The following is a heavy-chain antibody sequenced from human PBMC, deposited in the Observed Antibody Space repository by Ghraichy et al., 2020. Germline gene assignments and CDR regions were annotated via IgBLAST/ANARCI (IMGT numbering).Heavy chain of an antibody. CDR2: INQDGLEK. CDR1: GLTFSYYW. CDR3: SAGDTFDI. D-gene: IGHD3-10*01. V-gene: IGHV3-7*03. J-gene: IGHJ3*02. Sequence: GGSLRLSCVAPGLTFSYYWMTWVRQAPGKGLEWVANINQDGLEKYYVGSVKGRFTISRDNAKSSLYLQMNNLSAEDTAVYYCSAGDTFDIWGRGTMVTVSS.